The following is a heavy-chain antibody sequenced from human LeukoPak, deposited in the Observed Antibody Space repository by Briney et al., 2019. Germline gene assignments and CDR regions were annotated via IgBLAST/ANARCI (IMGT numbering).Heavy chain of an antibody. Sequence: SETLSLTCTVSGGSISSSSYYWGWIRQPPGKGLEWIGSIYYSGSTYYNPSLKSRVTISVDTSKNHFSLRLSSVTAADTAVYYCARGTSSGYFHWGQGTLVTVSS. J-gene: IGHJ4*02. V-gene: IGHV4-39*07. CDR3: ARGTSSGYFH. CDR2: IYYSGST. CDR1: GGSISSSSYY. D-gene: IGHD3-22*01.